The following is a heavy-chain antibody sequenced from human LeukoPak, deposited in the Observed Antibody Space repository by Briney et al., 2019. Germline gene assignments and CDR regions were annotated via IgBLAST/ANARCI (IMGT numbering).Heavy chain of an antibody. CDR2: IIPIFGTA. D-gene: IGHD3-10*01. CDR3: ATAGYYYGSGSSPVPYYFDY. J-gene: IGHJ4*02. V-gene: IGHV1-69*13. CDR1: GGTFSSYA. Sequence: SVKVSCKASGGTFSSYAISWVRQAPGQGLEWMGGIIPIFGTANYAQKFQGRVTITADESTSTAYMELSSLRSEDTAVYYCATAGYYYGSGSSPVPYYFDYWGQGTLVTVSS.